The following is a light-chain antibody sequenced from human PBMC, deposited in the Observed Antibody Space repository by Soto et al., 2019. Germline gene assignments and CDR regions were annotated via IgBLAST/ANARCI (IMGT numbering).Light chain of an antibody. Sequence: DIQLTQSPSFLSASVGDRVTITCRASQGISSYLAWYQQKPGKAPKLLMYDTSTLQSGVPSRFSGSGSGTEFPLTISSLQPEDFATYYCQHLNSYPLTFGGGTKVE. CDR2: DTS. J-gene: IGKJ4*01. CDR3: QHLNSYPLT. CDR1: QGISSY. V-gene: IGKV1-9*01.